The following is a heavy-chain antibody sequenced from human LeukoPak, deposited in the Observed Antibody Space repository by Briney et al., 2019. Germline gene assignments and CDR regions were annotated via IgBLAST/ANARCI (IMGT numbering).Heavy chain of an antibody. Sequence: SETLSLTCTVSGVSINSNYYYWGWIRQPPGKGPEWIGSVAYSGSTFHNPSLKSRLSIYSDTSKNQFSLKLSSVTAADTAVYYCAREWATMVRGLRPADWYFDLWGRGTLVTVSS. CDR1: GVSINSNYYY. CDR2: VAYSGST. CDR3: AREWATMVRGLRPADWYFDL. V-gene: IGHV4-39*07. J-gene: IGHJ2*01. D-gene: IGHD3-10*01.